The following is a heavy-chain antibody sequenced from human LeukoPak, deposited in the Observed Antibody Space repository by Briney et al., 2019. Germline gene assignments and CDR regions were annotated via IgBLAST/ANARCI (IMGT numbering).Heavy chain of an antibody. CDR2: IYHTGST. CDR3: ARGNYVDWFDP. V-gene: IGHV4-59*11. D-gene: IGHD1-7*01. J-gene: IGHJ5*02. CDR1: GGSFSGHY. Sequence: SETLSLTCAVYGGSFSGHYWSWIRQPPGKGLDGIGYIYHTGSTNYNPSLKSRVTISVDTSKNQFSLKLSSVTAADTAVYYCARGNYVDWFDPWGQGTQVTVSS.